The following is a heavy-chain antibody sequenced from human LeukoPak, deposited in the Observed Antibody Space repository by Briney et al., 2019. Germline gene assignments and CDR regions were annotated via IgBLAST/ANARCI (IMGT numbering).Heavy chain of an antibody. V-gene: IGHV4-39*02. CDR2: LGYSGTA. Sequence: SETLSLTCTVSGGSISSSSYYWGWIRQPPGKGLEWIGSLGYSGTAYYNPSLKSRVTISVDTSKNQFFLRLNSVTAADTAVYYCAREKGLWYGDDAFDIWGQGTMVIVSS. CDR1: GGSISSSSYY. CDR3: AREKGLWYGDDAFDI. D-gene: IGHD3-10*01. J-gene: IGHJ3*02.